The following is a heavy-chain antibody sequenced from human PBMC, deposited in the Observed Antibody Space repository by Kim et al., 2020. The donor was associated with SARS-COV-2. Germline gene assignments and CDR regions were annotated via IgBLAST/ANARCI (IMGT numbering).Heavy chain of an antibody. Sequence: ASVKVSCKTSGYTFNTYGIGWVRQAPGQGLDWMGWISPYNGNTNYAQKLQGRVTMTTDTSTSTAYLELRSLRADDTAVYFCARTTQATFFYGSGSYSYWGQGTLVTVSS. CDR2: ISPYNGNT. CDR1: GYTFNTYG. D-gene: IGHD3-10*01. V-gene: IGHV1-18*01. CDR3: ARTTQATFFYGSGSYSY. J-gene: IGHJ4*02.